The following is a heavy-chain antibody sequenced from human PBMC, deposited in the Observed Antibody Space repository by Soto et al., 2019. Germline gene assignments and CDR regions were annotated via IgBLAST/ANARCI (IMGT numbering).Heavy chain of an antibody. D-gene: IGHD3-10*01. CDR2: ISGSGGST. CDR1: GFTFSSYA. CDR3: AKAFSFFGEGMDV. V-gene: IGHV3-23*01. J-gene: IGHJ6*02. Sequence: QPGGSLRLSCAPSGFTFSSYAMSWVRQAPGKGLEWVSAISGSGGSTYYADSVKGRFTISRDNSKNTLYLQMNSLRAEDTAVYYCAKAFSFFGEGMDVWGQGTTVTVSS.